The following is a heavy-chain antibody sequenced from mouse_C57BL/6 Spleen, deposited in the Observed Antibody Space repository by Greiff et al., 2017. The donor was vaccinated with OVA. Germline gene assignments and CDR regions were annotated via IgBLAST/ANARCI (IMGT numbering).Heavy chain of an antibody. J-gene: IGHJ3*01. CDR3: ASASRAY. D-gene: IGHD6-1*01. CDR1: GYTFTSYW. V-gene: IGHV1-50*01. Sequence: QVQLQQPGAELVKPGASVKLSCKASGYTFTSYWMQWVKQRPGQGLEWIGEIDPSDSYTNYNQKFKGKATLTVDTSSSTAYMQLSSLTTEDSAIYYCASASRAYWGQGTLVTVSA. CDR2: IDPSDSYT.